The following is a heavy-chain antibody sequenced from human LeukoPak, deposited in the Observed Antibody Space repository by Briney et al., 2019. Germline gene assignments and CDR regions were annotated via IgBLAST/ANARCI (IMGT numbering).Heavy chain of an antibody. CDR2: IRSSSSYT. D-gene: IGHD4-17*01. J-gene: IGHJ4*02. CDR3: ARDLYGDYGSY. Sequence: SLRLSCAASAFTFSDYYMSWIRPAHGEGLGWVSYIRSSSSYTNYADSVKGRFTISRDNAKNSLYLQMNSLRAEDTAVYYCARDLYGDYGSYWGQGTLVTVSS. V-gene: IGHV3-11*06. CDR1: AFTFSDYY.